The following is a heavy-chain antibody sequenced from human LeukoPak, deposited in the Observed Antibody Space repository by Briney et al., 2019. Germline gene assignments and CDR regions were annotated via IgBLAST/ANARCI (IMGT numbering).Heavy chain of an antibody. J-gene: IGHJ4*02. CDR2: IYYSGRT. CDR3: ARHVRSSSWN. Sequence: SETRSLTCTVSGGSISSSSYFWGWIRQPPGKGLEWIGSIYYSGRTYNNPSLRSRVTMSVDTSKNQFSLKLRSVTAADTAIYYCARHVRSSSWNWGQGTLVTVSS. CDR1: GGSISSSSYF. V-gene: IGHV4-39*01. D-gene: IGHD6-13*01.